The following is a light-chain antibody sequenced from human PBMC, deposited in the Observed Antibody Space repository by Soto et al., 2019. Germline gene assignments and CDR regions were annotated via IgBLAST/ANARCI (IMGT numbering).Light chain of an antibody. Sequence: QSALTQPASVSGSPGQSITISCTGTSGDVGGYNFVSWYQQHPGKAPKLIIYEVSNRPSCVSNRFSGSKSGNTASLTISGLQAEDEADYYCSSYTSSSTLVLFGGGTKLTVL. V-gene: IGLV2-14*01. CDR3: SSYTSSSTLVL. CDR2: EVS. J-gene: IGLJ2*01. CDR1: SGDVGGYNF.